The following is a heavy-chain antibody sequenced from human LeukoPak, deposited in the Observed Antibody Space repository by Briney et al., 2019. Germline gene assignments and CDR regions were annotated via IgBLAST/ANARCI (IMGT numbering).Heavy chain of an antibody. CDR3: ARARSSLAEFDY. CDR2: IYYSGST. V-gene: IGHV4-31*03. CDR1: GGSISSSSSY. D-gene: IGHD3-3*02. J-gene: IGHJ4*02. Sequence: SETLSLTCTVSGGSISSSSSYWTWIRQHPGKGLEWIGCIYYSGSTDYNPSLSSRVTLSLDTSKNQFSLKLSSVTAADTAVYFCARARSSLAEFDYWGQGTLVTVSS.